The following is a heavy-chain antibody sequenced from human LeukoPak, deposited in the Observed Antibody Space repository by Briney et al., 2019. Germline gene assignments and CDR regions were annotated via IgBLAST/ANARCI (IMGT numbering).Heavy chain of an antibody. Sequence: ASVKVSCKASGYTFTGYYMHWVRQAPGQGLEWMGWINPNSGGTNYAQKFQGRVTMTRDTSISTAYMELSRLRSDDTAVYYCARALWLDGESYGMDVWGQGTTVTVSS. CDR2: INPNSGGT. J-gene: IGHJ6*02. V-gene: IGHV1-2*02. CDR1: GYTFTGYY. D-gene: IGHD2-21*01. CDR3: ARALWLDGESYGMDV.